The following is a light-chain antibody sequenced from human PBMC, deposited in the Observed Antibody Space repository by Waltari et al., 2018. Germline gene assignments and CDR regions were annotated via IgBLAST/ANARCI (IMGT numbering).Light chain of an antibody. V-gene: IGLV1-40*01. Sequence: QSVLTQPPSVSGAPGQRVTISCTGSWSNIGAGYDVHWSQPRPGKAPTLLVYGVNTRPARVPDRFVGSKSGTSASLAIPGLQPEDEANYYCQSYDPSLGVVFGGGTKLTVL. CDR2: GVN. CDR3: QSYDPSLGVV. J-gene: IGLJ2*01. CDR1: WSNIGAGYD.